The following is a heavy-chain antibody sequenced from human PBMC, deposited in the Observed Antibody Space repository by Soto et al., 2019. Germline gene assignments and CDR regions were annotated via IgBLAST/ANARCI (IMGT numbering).Heavy chain of an antibody. Sequence: QVQLVESGGGVVQPGRSLRLSCAASGFSFSSYGMHWVRQAPGKGLEWVAGLSFDGSTKHYADSVKGQFTISRDNSKNTMYLHMNSLRPEDTAIYYCAKDGAWELLPAFGMDVWGQGTTVTVSS. CDR3: AKDGAWELLPAFGMDV. CDR1: GFSFSSYG. D-gene: IGHD3-10*01. CDR2: LSFDGSTK. J-gene: IGHJ6*01. V-gene: IGHV3-30*18.